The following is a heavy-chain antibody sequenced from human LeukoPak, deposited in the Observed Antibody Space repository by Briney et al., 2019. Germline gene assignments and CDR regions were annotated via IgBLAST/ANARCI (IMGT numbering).Heavy chain of an antibody. V-gene: IGHV4-39*07. D-gene: IGHD5-18*01. J-gene: IGHJ6*03. CDR1: GGSITRNNY. CDR2: IYYSGRT. CDR3: ARVHGGYSYGYSYYYYYMDV. Sequence: SETLSLTCTVAGGSITRNNYWGWIRQPPGKGPEWIGSIYYSGRTYYNPSLKSRVSISVDTSKNQFSLKLSSVTAADTAVYYCARVHGGYSYGYSYYYYYMDVWGKGTTVTVSS.